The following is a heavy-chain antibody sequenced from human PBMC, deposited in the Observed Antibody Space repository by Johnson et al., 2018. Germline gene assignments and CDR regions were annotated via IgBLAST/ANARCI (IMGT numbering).Heavy chain of an antibody. CDR2: ISYDGSNK. CDR3: AKGQSYYYGSGIYFRYYNDYMDV. CDR1: GFTFSSYG. J-gene: IGHJ6*03. Sequence: QVQLVESGGGVVQXGRSLRLSCAASGFTFSSYGMHWVRQAPGKGLEWVAVISYDGSNKYYSASVKGRFTISSDNSKNTLYLQLNSLRAQDTAVDYWAKGQSYYYGSGIYFRYYNDYMDVWGKGTTVTVSS. D-gene: IGHD3-10*01. V-gene: IGHV3-30*18.